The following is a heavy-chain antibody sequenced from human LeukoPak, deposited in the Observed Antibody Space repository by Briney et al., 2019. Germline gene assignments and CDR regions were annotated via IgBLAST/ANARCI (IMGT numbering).Heavy chain of an antibody. CDR1: GFTFGDYA. CDR3: TRDGIPETNWSGYYIDY. D-gene: IGHD3-3*01. V-gene: IGHV3-49*04. J-gene: IGHJ4*02. CDR2: IRSRTHGGTT. Sequence: QPGRSLRLSCTASGFTFGDYAMSWVRQAPGKGLEWVGFIRSRTHGGTTEFAAPVKDRFSISRDDSKRIAYLQMNSLKTEDTAVYYCTRDGIPETNWSGYYIDYWGQGTLVTVPS.